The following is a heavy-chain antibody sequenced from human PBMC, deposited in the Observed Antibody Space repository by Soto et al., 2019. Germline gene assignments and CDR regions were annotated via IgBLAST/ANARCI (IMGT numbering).Heavy chain of an antibody. V-gene: IGHV4-4*02. CDR3: ARATGSWYVIDY. CDR1: GGSISSSNC. D-gene: IGHD6-13*01. J-gene: IGHJ4*02. Sequence: PSETLSLTCAVSGGSISSSNCWSWVRQPPGKGLEWIGEIYHSGSTNYNTSLKSRVTISVDKSKNQFSLKLSSVTAADTAVYYCARATGSWYVIDYWGQGTLVTVSS. CDR2: IYHSGST.